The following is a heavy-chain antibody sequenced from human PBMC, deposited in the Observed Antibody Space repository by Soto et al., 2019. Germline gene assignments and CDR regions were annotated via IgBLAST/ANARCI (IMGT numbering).Heavy chain of an antibody. Sequence: GGSLRLSCAASGFTFSSYAMSWVRQAPGKGLEWVSAISGSGGSTYYADSVKGRFTISRDNSKNKLYLQMNSLRAEDTAVYYCAKVGGYYRYFDYWGQGTLVTVSS. D-gene: IGHD3-3*01. CDR3: AKVGGYYRYFDY. J-gene: IGHJ4*02. CDR1: GFTFSSYA. V-gene: IGHV3-23*01. CDR2: ISGSGGST.